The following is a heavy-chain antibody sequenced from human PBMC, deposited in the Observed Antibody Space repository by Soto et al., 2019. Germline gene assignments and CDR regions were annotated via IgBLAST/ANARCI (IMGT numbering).Heavy chain of an antibody. V-gene: IGHV3-30-3*01. CDR2: ISYDGSNK. J-gene: IGHJ4*02. D-gene: IGHD1-26*01. Sequence: QVQLVESGGGVVQPGRSLRLSCAASGFTFSSYAMHWVRQAPGKGLEWVAVISYDGSNKYYADSVKGRFTISRDNSKNTLYLQMNSLRAEDTAVYYCASPPRFELYVGYWGQGTLVTVSS. CDR1: GFTFSSYA. CDR3: ASPPRFELYVGY.